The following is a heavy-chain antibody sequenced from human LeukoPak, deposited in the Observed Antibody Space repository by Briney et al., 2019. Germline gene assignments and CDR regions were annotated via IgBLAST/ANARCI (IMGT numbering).Heavy chain of an antibody. V-gene: IGHV1-18*01. CDR2: ISGNTGNT. CDR3: ARDKSGLEY. CDR1: GYTFINYH. Sequence: ASVKVSCKASGYTFINYHISWVRQAPGQGLEWMGWISGNTGNTNYAQKLQGRVTMTTDTSTSTAYMELRSLRSDDTAVYYCARDKSGLEYWGQGTLVTVSS. J-gene: IGHJ4*02.